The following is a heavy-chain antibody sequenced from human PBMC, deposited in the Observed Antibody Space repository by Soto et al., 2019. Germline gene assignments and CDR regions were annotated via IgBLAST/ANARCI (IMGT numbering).Heavy chain of an antibody. J-gene: IGHJ2*01. Sequence: QVQLQESGPGLVKPSETLSLTCTVSGASISTYYWSWIRQPPGQGLEWIGYIYYSGDTKSNPALKSRVTISIDTSKNQFSLKLSSVTAADTAVYYCARRIEEDGSGYNWYFDPWGRGTLVTVSS. CDR1: GASISTYY. CDR3: ARRIEEDGSGYNWYFDP. CDR2: IYYSGDT. D-gene: IGHD3-22*01. V-gene: IGHV4-59*08.